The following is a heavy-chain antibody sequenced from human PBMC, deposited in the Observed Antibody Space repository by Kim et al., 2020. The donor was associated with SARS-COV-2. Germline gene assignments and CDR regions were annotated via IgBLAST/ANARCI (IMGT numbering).Heavy chain of an antibody. CDR3: AKDLKVPIELVPAAQCVRDY. CDR2: ITTGGGGT. J-gene: IGHJ4*02. D-gene: IGHD2-2*01. Sequence: GGSLRLSCAASGFTFSRYAMSWVRQAPGKGLEWVSAITTGGGGTYYADSVQGRFTISRDNSKNTLYLQMNSLRAEDTAVYYCAKDLKVPIELVPAAQCVRDYWRQGTHVTVSS. V-gene: IGHV3-23*01. CDR1: GFTFSRYA.